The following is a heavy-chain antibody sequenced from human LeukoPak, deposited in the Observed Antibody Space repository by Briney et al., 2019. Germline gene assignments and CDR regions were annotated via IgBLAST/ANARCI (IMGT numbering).Heavy chain of an antibody. D-gene: IGHD3-3*01. Sequence: SETLSLTCTVSGGSISSSSYYWGWIRQPPGKGLEWIGYIYYSGSTNYNPSLESRVTISVDTSRNQFSLKLSSVTAADTAVYYCARGHVLRFLEWIDAFDIWGQGTMVTVSS. CDR2: IYYSGST. V-gene: IGHV4-61*05. J-gene: IGHJ3*02. CDR1: GGSISSSSYY. CDR3: ARGHVLRFLEWIDAFDI.